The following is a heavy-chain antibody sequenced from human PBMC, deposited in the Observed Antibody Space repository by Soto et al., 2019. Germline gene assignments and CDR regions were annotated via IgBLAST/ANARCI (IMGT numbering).Heavy chain of an antibody. Sequence: SETLSLTCTASGGSMSGHYWSWIRQPPGKGLEYIGYIYYSGDTNYNPSLKSRVTISVDTSKNQFSLKLSSVTAADTAVYFCARGGWYIDYWGQGTLVTVSS. V-gene: IGHV4-59*11. CDR2: IYYSGDT. J-gene: IGHJ4*02. CDR1: GGSMSGHY. CDR3: ARGGWYIDY. D-gene: IGHD6-19*01.